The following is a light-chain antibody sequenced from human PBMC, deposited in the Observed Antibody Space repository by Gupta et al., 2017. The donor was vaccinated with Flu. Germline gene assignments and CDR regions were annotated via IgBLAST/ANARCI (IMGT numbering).Light chain of an antibody. J-gene: IGLJ3*02. CDR2: DND. CDR1: NANVGSNY. V-gene: IGLV1-51*01. CDR3: GTGDSSLGAV. Sequence: QSVLPQPPSVSAAPGQRVTISCSGTNANVGSNYVAWYQQVPGTAPKLLIYDNDKRPAGIPDRFSGSKSGTSATLGITGLQTGDEADYYCGTGDSSLGAVFGGGTKLTVL.